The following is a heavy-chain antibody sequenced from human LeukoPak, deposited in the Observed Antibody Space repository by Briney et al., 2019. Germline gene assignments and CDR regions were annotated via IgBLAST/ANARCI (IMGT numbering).Heavy chain of an antibody. D-gene: IGHD2-21*02. V-gene: IGHV3-48*04. Sequence: GGSLRLSCAASGFTFSTHDVNWVRQAPGKGLEWVSFINSRSSTIYYADSVKGRFTISRDNAKNSLYLQMNSLRAEDTAVYYCTSHTGTGDAFRPFHIWGQGTVVTVSS. CDR2: INSRSSTI. CDR3: TSHTGTGDAFRPFHI. J-gene: IGHJ3*02. CDR1: GFTFSTHD.